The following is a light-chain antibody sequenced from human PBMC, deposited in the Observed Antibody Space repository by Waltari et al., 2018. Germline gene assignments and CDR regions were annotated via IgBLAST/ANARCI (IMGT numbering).Light chain of an antibody. J-gene: IGKJ2*02. CDR1: QSVLYSSNNKNY. Sequence: DIVLTQSLDSLAVSLVERATITCKSSQSVLYSSNNKNYLAWYQQKPGQPPKLLIYWASTRESGVPDRFSGSGSGTDFTLTISSLQAEDVAVYYCQQYYSTSSTFGQGTKLEIK. CDR3: QQYYSTSST. CDR2: WAS. V-gene: IGKV4-1*01.